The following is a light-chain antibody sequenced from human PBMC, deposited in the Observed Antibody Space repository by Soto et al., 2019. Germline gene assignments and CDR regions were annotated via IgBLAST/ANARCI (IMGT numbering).Light chain of an antibody. J-gene: IGLJ1*01. Sequence: QSALTQPASVSGSPGQSITISCTGTSNDVGGYNYVSWFQQHPGKAPKLLIFEVSNRPSGVSHRFSGSKSGNTASLTISGLQAEDEADYYCSSFTSTSTFVFGSGTKVTGL. V-gene: IGLV2-14*01. CDR3: SSFTSTSTFV. CDR2: EVS. CDR1: SNDVGGYNY.